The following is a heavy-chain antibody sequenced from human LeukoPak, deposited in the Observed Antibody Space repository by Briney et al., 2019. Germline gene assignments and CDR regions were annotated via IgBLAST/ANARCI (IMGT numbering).Heavy chain of an antibody. J-gene: IGHJ4*02. D-gene: IGHD2-8*01. CDR3: ASSSCGNGFCYADDY. CDR1: SYTIIRGYN. V-gene: IGHV4-38-2*02. CDR2: ISHSGDT. Sequence: SVTLSRNSTVSSYTIIRGYNWVWIRQLPGKKLKNLASISHSGDTYYSPSLKSRVTISVDTSKHQFSLKLASVTAADTAVYYCASSSCGNGFCYADDYWGQGTLVTVSS.